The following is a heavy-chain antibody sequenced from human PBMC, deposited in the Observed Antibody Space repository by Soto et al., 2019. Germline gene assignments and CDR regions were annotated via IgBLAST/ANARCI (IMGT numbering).Heavy chain of an antibody. D-gene: IGHD3-3*01. CDR2: IYYSGST. CDR3: ARDAFLDFCSGYAHYYYYGMDV. J-gene: IGHJ6*02. CDR1: GGSISSGGYY. Sequence: TLSLTCTVSGGSISSGGYYWSWIRQHPGKGLEWIGYIYYSGSTYYNPSLKSRVTISVDTSKNQFSLKLSSVTAADTAVYYCARDAFLDFCSGYAHYYYYGMDVWGPGPTVTVSS. V-gene: IGHV4-31*03.